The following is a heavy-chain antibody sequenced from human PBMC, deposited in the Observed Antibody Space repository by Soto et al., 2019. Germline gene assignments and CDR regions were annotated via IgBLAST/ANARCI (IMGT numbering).Heavy chain of an antibody. Sequence: SETLSLTCTVSGGSLSNYYWGWIRQPPGKGLEWVGYMFNGGSANYNPSLKSRVAISVDMSQNQFSLKLTSVTAADSAVYYCARVVVGALSPGNWFDPWGQGTLVTVS. V-gene: IGHV4-59*08. CDR3: ARVVVGALSPGNWFDP. J-gene: IGHJ5*02. CDR1: GGSLSNYY. CDR2: MFNGGSA. D-gene: IGHD1-26*01.